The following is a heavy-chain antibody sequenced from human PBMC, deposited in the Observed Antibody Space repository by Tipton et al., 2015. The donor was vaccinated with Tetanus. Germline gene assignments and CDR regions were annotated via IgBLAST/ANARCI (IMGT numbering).Heavy chain of an antibody. Sequence: TLSLTCTVSGGSISSSSYYWGWIRQPPGKGLEWIGYIYYSGSTNYNPSLKSRVTISVDTSKNQFSLKLSSVTAADTAVYYCARAEYSSGWFSTDRDYYYGMDVWGQGTTVTVSS. D-gene: IGHD6-19*01. J-gene: IGHJ6*02. CDR2: IYYSGST. CDR1: GGSISSSSYY. CDR3: ARAEYSSGWFSTDRDYYYGMDV. V-gene: IGHV4-61*05.